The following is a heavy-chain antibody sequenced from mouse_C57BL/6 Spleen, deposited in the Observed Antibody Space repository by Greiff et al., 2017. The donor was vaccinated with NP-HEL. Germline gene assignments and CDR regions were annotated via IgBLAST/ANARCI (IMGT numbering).Heavy chain of an antibody. CDR2: IDPSDSYT. V-gene: IGHV1-69*01. D-gene: IGHD2-4*01. J-gene: IGHJ3*01. Sequence: VQLQQPGAELVMPGASVKLSCKASGYTFTSYWMHWVKQRPGQGLEWIGEIDPSDSYTNYNQKFKGKSPLTVDKSSSTAYMQLSSLTSEDSAVYYCARPNYDYDEGFAYWGQGTLVTVSA. CDR3: ARPNYDYDEGFAY. CDR1: GYTFTSYW.